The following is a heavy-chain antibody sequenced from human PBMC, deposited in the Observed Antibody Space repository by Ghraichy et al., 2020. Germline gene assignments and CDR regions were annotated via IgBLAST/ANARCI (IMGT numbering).Heavy chain of an antibody. CDR1: GFTFSSYG. Sequence: GGSLRLSCAASGFTFSSYGMHWVRQAPGKGLEWVAVISYDGSNKYYADSVKGRFTISRDNSKNTLYLQMNSLRAEDTAVYYCAKRRADFWSGYDDAFDIWGQGTMVTVSS. J-gene: IGHJ3*02. CDR2: ISYDGSNK. V-gene: IGHV3-30*18. CDR3: AKRRADFWSGYDDAFDI. D-gene: IGHD3-3*01.